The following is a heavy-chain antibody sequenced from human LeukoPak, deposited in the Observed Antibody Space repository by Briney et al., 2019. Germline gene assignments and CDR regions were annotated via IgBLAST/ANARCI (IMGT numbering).Heavy chain of an antibody. J-gene: IGHJ4*02. Sequence: SETLSLTCAVYGGSFSGYYWSWLRQPPGKGLEWLGEINHSGSTNYNPSLKSRVTISVDTSKNQFSLKLSSVTAADTAVYYCATSYCGGDCYSRTGDYWGQGTLVTVSS. V-gene: IGHV4-34*01. CDR3: ATSYCGGDCYSRTGDY. CDR2: INHSGST. D-gene: IGHD2-21*02. CDR1: GGSFSGYY.